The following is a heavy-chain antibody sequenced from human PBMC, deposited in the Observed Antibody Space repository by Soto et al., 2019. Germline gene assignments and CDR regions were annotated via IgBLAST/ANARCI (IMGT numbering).Heavy chain of an antibody. CDR1: GFTFSSYA. Sequence: GSLRLSCAASGFTFSSYAMSWVRQAPGKGLEWVSAISGSGGSTYYADSAKGRFTISRDNSKNTLYLQMNSLRAEDTAIYYCAKRGGSTMVRGAPYYFDYWGQGTLVTVSS. V-gene: IGHV3-23*01. D-gene: IGHD3-10*01. CDR2: ISGSGGST. J-gene: IGHJ4*02. CDR3: AKRGGSTMVRGAPYYFDY.